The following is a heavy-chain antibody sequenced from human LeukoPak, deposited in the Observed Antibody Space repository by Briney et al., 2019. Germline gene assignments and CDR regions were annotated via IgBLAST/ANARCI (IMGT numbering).Heavy chain of an antibody. D-gene: IGHD6-19*01. CDR3: ATTKQWLAFEC. V-gene: IGHV4-34*01. Sequence: PSETLSLTCAVYGGSFSGYYWSWIRQPPGKGLEWIGEINHSGSTNYNPSLKSRVTISVDPPKNQFSLKLRSVTVADTAVYYCATTKQWLAFECWGRGKLVTVSS. CDR1: GGSFSGYY. CDR2: INHSGST. J-gene: IGHJ4*02.